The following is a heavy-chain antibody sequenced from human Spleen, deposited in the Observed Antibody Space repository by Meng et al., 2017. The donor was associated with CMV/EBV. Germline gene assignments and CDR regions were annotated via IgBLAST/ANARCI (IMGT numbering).Heavy chain of an antibody. CDR3: ARTGTIWNWFDP. V-gene: IGHV1-69*10. J-gene: IGHJ5*02. D-gene: IGHD3-3*01. CDR2: IIPILGIA. CDR1: GYTFTGYY. Sequence: SVKVSCKTSGYTFTGYYIHWVREAPGQGLEWMGGIIPILGIANYAQKFQGRVTITADKSTSTAYMELSSLRSEDTAVYYCARTGTIWNWFDPWGQGTLVTVSS.